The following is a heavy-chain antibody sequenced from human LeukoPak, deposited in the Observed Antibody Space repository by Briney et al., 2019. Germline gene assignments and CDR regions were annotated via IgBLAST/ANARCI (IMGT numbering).Heavy chain of an antibody. V-gene: IGHV3-30*02. CDR1: GFTFSSYG. Sequence: GGSLRLSCAASGFTFSSYGMHWVRQAPGKGLEWVAYIQYDGSNEQYADSVKGRFTISRDNSKNTLYLQMNSLRAEDTAVYYCAKGEAYSFWGQGTMVTVSS. J-gene: IGHJ3*01. D-gene: IGHD2-15*01. CDR3: AKGEAYSF. CDR2: IQYDGSNE.